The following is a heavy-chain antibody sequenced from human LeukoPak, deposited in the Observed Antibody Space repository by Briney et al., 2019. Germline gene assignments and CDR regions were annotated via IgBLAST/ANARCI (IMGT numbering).Heavy chain of an antibody. CDR2: IYYGGST. Sequence: SETLSLTCTVSSDSISSYYWSWIRQPPGKGLEWIGYIYYGGSTNYNPSLKSRVTISADTSKNQFSLRLSSVTAADTAVYYCARRGDELDYWGQGTLVTVSS. D-gene: IGHD2-21*02. J-gene: IGHJ4*02. V-gene: IGHV4-59*08. CDR3: ARRGDELDY. CDR1: SDSISSYY.